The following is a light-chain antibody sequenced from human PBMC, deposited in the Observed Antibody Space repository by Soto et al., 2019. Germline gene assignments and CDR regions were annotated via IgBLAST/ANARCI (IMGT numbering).Light chain of an antibody. CDR2: GAS. J-gene: IGKJ1*01. CDR3: QQYNNWPWT. V-gene: IGKV3-15*01. CDR1: QSVNSN. Sequence: EIVMTQSPATLSVSPGEGATLSCRASQSVNSNLAWYQQKPGQAPRLLIIGASSRAPGIPSGFSGNGSGTEFTLTISSLQSEDLAVYYCQQYNNWPWTFGLGTKVEV.